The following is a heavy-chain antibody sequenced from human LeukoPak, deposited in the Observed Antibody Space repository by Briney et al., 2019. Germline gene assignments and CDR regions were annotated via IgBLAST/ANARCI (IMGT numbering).Heavy chain of an antibody. CDR3: ARDGVWHIDY. CDR1: GFTFSSYS. J-gene: IGHJ4*02. D-gene: IGHD6-6*01. CDR2: ISSSSSYI. V-gene: IGHV3-21*01. Sequence: PGGSLGLSCAASGFTFSSYSMNWVRQAPGKGLEWVSSISSSSSYIYYADSVKGRFTISRDNAKNSLYLQMNSLRAEDTAVYYCARDGVWHIDYWGQGTLVTVSS.